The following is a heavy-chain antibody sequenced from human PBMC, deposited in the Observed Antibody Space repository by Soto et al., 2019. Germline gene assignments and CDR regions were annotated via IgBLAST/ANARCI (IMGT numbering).Heavy chain of an antibody. CDR1: GGTFSGYA. CDR2: IIPIFGTA. V-gene: IGHV1-69*13. CDR3: ATILGYCSGGSCNPFDP. D-gene: IGHD2-15*01. Sequence: SVKVSCKASGGTFSGYAISWVRQAPGQGLEWMGGIIPIFGTANYAQKFQGRVTITADESTSTAYMELSSLRSEDTAVYYCATILGYCSGGSCNPFDPWGQGTLVTVSS. J-gene: IGHJ5*02.